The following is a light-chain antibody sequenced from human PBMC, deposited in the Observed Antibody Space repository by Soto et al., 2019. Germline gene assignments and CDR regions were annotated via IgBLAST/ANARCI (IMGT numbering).Light chain of an antibody. V-gene: IGKV1-39*01. CDR2: AAS. CDR1: QSISSS. Sequence: DIQMTQSPSSLSASVGDRVTITCRASQSISSSLNWYQLKPGQAPKLLIYAASSLQSGVPSRFSGSGSGTDSTLTITSLQLEDFATYYCHQTYSSPFTFGGGTTVEIK. J-gene: IGKJ4*01. CDR3: HQTYSSPFT.